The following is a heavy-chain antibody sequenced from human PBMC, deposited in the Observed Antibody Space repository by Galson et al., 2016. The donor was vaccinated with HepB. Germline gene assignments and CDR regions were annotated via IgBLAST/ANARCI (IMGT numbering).Heavy chain of an antibody. J-gene: IGHJ4*02. V-gene: IGHV3-48*01. CDR2: ISSSSSTV. Sequence: SLRLSCAASGFTFGSYNMNWVRQAPGKGLEWVSYISSSSSTVDYADSVKGRFTISRDNVKNSLYLQMNSLRADDTAVYYCARPHRSGSSYTSDYWGQGTLVTVSS. D-gene: IGHD3-10*01. CDR1: GFTFGSYN. CDR3: ARPHRSGSSYTSDY.